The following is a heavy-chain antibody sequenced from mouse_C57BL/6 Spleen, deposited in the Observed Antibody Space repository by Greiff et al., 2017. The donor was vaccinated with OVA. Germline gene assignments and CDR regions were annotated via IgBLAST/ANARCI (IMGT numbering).Heavy chain of an antibody. J-gene: IGHJ3*01. Sequence: VKLMESGAELVKPGASVKISCKASGYAFSSYWMNWVKQRPGKGLEWIGQIYPGDGDTNYNGKFKGKATLTADKSSSTAYMQLSSLTSEDSAVYFCARLDPAWFAYWGQGTLVTVSA. V-gene: IGHV1-80*01. CDR2: IYPGDGDT. CDR3: ARLDPAWFAY. CDR1: GYAFSSYW.